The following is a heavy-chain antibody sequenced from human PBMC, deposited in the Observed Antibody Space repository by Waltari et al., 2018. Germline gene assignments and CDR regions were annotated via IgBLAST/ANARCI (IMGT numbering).Heavy chain of an antibody. V-gene: IGHV3-74*01. D-gene: IGHD5-18*01. J-gene: IGHJ4*02. CDR1: GFTFSSYW. Sequence: EVQLVESGGGLVQPGGSLRLSCEASGFTFSSYWVHWVRQAPGKGLVWVSRSSSNEKTTTNADSVKGRFTISRDNAKNTLYLQMNSRRAEYTAVYYCARVEYSYGPYCFDSWGQGTPVTVSS. CDR3: ARVEYSYGPYCFDS. CDR2: SSSNEKTT.